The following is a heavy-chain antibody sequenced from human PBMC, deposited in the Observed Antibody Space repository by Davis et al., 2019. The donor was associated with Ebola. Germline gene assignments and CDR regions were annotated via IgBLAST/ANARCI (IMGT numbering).Heavy chain of an antibody. V-gene: IGHV3-23*01. CDR3: AKNPLIVVVTYFDY. CDR1: EFTFSNYG. CDR2: ISAGGTAP. Sequence: PGGSLRLSCVASEFTFSNYGMTWVRQAPGKGLEWVSSISAGGTAPYYADSVKGRFTISRDNSKNTLYLQMNSLRAEDTAVYYCAKNPLIVVVTYFDYWGQGTLVTVSS. D-gene: IGHD3-22*01. J-gene: IGHJ4*02.